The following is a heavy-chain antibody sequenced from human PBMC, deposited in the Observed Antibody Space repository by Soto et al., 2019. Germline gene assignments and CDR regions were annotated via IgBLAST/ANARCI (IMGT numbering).Heavy chain of an antibody. CDR1: GYSFTSYW. CDR3: ARHQSAGYSSGWYEDFAY. V-gene: IGHV5-10-1*01. CDR2: IDPSDSYT. Sequence: GESLKISCKGSGYSFTSYWISWVRQMPGKGLEWMGRIDPSDSYTNYSPSFQGHVTISADKSISTAYLQWSSLKASDTAMYYCARHQSAGYSSGWYEDFAYWGQGTLVTVSS. J-gene: IGHJ4*02. D-gene: IGHD6-19*01.